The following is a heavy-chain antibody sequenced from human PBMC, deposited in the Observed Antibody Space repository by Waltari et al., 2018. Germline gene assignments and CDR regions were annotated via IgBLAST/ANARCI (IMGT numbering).Heavy chain of an antibody. D-gene: IGHD4-17*01. CDR1: GGSFSGYY. V-gene: IGHV4-34*02. CDR2: IDHSGVT. J-gene: IGHJ5*02. CDR3: ALSRYGLASPKFDP. Sequence: QVQVQQWGAALVKPSETLSLTCAVYGGSFSGYYWSCLRQPPGKALGGIREIDHSGVTNYNPALTSRATISVDPSRNQLSLKLTSVTAADTAIYYCALSRYGLASPKFDPWGQGTLVTVSS.